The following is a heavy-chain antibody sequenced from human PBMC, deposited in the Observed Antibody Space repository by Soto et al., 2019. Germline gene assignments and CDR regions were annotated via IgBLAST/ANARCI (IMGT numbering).Heavy chain of an antibody. D-gene: IGHD6-13*01. CDR3: ARMWGSSWKPYYYYGMDV. CDR2: IDWDDDK. Sequence: SGPTLVNPTQTLTLTCTFSGFSLSTSGMCVSWIRQPPGKALEWLALIDWDDDKCYSTSLKTRLTISKDTSKNQVVLTMTNMDPVDTATYYCARMWGSSWKPYYYYGMDVWGQGTTVTVSS. V-gene: IGHV2-70*01. J-gene: IGHJ6*02. CDR1: GFSLSTSGMC.